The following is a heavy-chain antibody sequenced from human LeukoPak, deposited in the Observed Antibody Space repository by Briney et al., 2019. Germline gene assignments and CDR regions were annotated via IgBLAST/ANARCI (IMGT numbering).Heavy chain of an antibody. CDR3: ARVPYFDPPDY. CDR2: ISYDGSNK. V-gene: IGHV3-30*03. CDR1: GFTFSSYG. Sequence: PGGSLRLSCAASGFTFSSYGMHWVRQAPGKGLEWVAVISYDGSNKYYADSVKGRFTISRDNAKNSLYLQMNSLRAEDTAVYYCARVPYFDPPDYWGQGTLVTVSS. D-gene: IGHD3-9*01. J-gene: IGHJ4*02.